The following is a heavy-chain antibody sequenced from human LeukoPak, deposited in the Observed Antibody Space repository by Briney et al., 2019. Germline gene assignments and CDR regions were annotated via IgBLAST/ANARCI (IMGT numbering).Heavy chain of an antibody. CDR2: ISSSSSYI. Sequence: PGGSLRLSCAASGFTFSIYSMNWVRQAPGKGLEWVSSISSSSSYIYYADSVKGRFTISRDNSKNSLYLQMNSLRAEDTAMYYCARLSAMLRGPEPIYYFDYWGQGTLVTVSS. V-gene: IGHV3-21*01. CDR1: GFTFSIYS. CDR3: ARLSAMLRGPEPIYYFDY. J-gene: IGHJ4*01. D-gene: IGHD3-10*01.